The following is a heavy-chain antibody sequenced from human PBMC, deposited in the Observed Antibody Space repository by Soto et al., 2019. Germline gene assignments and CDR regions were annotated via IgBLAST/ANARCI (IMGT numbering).Heavy chain of an antibody. Sequence: QVQLQQWGAGLLKPSETLSLTCAVYGGSFSGYYWSWIRQPPGKGLEWIGEINHSGSTNYNPSLKSRVTISVDTSKNQFSRKLSSVTAADTAVYYCARVAEYSSSRGWFDPWGQGTLVTVSS. V-gene: IGHV4-34*01. CDR2: INHSGST. J-gene: IGHJ5*02. CDR3: ARVAEYSSSRGWFDP. CDR1: GGSFSGYY. D-gene: IGHD6-6*01.